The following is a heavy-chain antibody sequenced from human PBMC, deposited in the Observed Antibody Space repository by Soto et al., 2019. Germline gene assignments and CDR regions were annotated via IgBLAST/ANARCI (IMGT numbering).Heavy chain of an antibody. V-gene: IGHV1-18*01. CDR1: GYTFTSYG. D-gene: IGHD3-16*01. J-gene: IGHJ6*02. Sequence: ASVKVSCKXSGYTFTSYGISWVRQAPGQGLEWMGWISAYNGNTNYAQKLQGRVTMTTDTSTSTAYMELRSLRAEDAAVYYCARTSFGGLTWRMPPHMTLYAYGMDVWGQGTTVTVSS. CDR3: ARTSFGGLTWRMPPHMTLYAYGMDV. CDR2: ISAYNGNT.